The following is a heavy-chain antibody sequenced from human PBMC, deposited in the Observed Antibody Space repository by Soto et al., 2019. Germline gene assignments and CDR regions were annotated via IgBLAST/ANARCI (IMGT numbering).Heavy chain of an antibody. Sequence: SETLSLTCAVYGGSFSGYYWSWIRQPPGKGLEWIGEINHSGSTNYNPSLKSRVTISVDTSKNQFSLKLSSVTAADTAVYYCARVANYDILTGYYPLYNWFDPWGQGTLVTVSS. CDR2: INHSGST. J-gene: IGHJ5*02. CDR1: GGSFSGYY. CDR3: ARVANYDILTGYYPLYNWFDP. D-gene: IGHD3-9*01. V-gene: IGHV4-34*01.